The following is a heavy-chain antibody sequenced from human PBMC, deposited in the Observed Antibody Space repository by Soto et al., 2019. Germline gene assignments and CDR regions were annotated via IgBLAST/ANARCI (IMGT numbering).Heavy chain of an antibody. D-gene: IGHD1-7*01. J-gene: IGHJ4*02. CDR3: AKDLGTGTTLDY. CDR1: GFTFDDYA. V-gene: IGHV3-9*01. CDR2: ISWNSGSI. Sequence: EVQLVESGGGLVQPGRSLRLSCAASGFTFDDYAMHWVRQAPGKGLEWVSGISWNSGSIGYADSVKGRFTISRDNAKNSLYLPMNSLRAEDTALYYCAKDLGTGTTLDYWGQGTLVTVSS.